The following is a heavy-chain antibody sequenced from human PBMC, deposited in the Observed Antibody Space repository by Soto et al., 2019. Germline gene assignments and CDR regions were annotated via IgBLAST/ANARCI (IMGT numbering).Heavy chain of an antibody. D-gene: IGHD3-22*01. CDR1: GGSISSGGYY. Sequence: SETLSLTCTVSGGSISSGGYYWSWIRQHPGKGLEWIGYSYYSGSTYYNPSLKSRCTISVDTSKNQFSLKLSSVTASDTAVYSCARAGYSYDSSGFLEYWGQGALV. CDR3: ARAGYSYDSSGFLEY. CDR2: SYYSGST. J-gene: IGHJ4*02. V-gene: IGHV4-31*03.